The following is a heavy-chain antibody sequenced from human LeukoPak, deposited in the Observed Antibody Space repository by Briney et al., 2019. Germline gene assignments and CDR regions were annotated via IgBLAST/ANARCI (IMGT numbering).Heavy chain of an antibody. Sequence: GASVKVSCKASGYTFTSYGISWVRQAPGQGLEWMGWISAYNGNTNYAQKLQGRVTMTTDTSTSTAYMELRSLRSDDTAVYYCARDWGYYGSGSYYRPPLGYWGQGTLVTVSS. CDR3: ARDWGYYGSGSYYRPPLGY. CDR1: GYTFTSYG. D-gene: IGHD3-10*01. V-gene: IGHV1-18*01. J-gene: IGHJ4*02. CDR2: ISAYNGNT.